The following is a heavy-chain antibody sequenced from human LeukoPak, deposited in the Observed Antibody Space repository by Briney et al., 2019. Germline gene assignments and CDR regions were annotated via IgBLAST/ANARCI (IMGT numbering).Heavy chain of an antibody. CDR1: GFTFSSYA. J-gene: IGHJ4*02. CDR2: ISGGGSIT. CDR3: AKGSFNYYGSGSYGLDY. V-gene: IGHV3-23*01. D-gene: IGHD3-10*01. Sequence: GGSLRLSCAASGFTFSSYAMSWVRQAPGKGLEWVSAISGGGSITYYADSVKGRFTISRDNSKGTLYLQMNSLRADDTAVYYCAKGSFNYYGSGSYGLDYWGQGTLVTVSS.